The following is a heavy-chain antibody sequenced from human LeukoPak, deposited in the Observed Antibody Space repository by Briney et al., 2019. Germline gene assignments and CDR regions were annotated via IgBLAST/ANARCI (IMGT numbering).Heavy chain of an antibody. CDR1: GFIFSSYG. V-gene: IGHV3-33*01. CDR2: VWYDGSNK. CDR3: ARDRNGWYSYYFDY. Sequence: GGSLRLSCAASGFIFSSYGMHWVRHAPGKGLEWVAVVWYDGSNKYYGDSVQGRFTISRDNSKNTLSLQMNSLRVEDTAVYYCARDRNGWYSYYFDYWGQGTLVTVSS. D-gene: IGHD6-19*01. J-gene: IGHJ4*02.